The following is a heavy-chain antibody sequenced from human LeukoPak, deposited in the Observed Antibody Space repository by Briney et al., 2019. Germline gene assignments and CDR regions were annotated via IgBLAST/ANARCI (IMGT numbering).Heavy chain of an antibody. V-gene: IGHV4-30-4*01. CDR2: FYYTGST. J-gene: IGHJ2*01. CDR3: ARSFASGTYSWYFDL. Sequence: SETLSLTCTVSGGSISSSDYYWSWIRPRPGLGLEGIRYFYYTGSTYYKPSRGSRVTISVDTSKNQFSLKLSSVTAADTAVYYCARSFASGTYSWYFDLWGRGTLVTVSS. CDR1: GGSISSSDYY. D-gene: IGHD3-10*01.